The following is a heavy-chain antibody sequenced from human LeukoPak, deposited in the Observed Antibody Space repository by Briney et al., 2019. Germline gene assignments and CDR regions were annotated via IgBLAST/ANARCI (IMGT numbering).Heavy chain of an antibody. V-gene: IGHV3-23*01. CDR1: GFTFSSYG. D-gene: IGHD5-18*01. J-gene: IGHJ3*02. CDR3: ARGSGYSYGYYDAFDI. Sequence: GGSLRLSCAASGFTFSSYGMSWVRQAPGKGLEWVSAISGSGGSTYYADSVKGRFTISRDNAKNSLYLQMNSLRAEDTAVYYCARGSGYSYGYYDAFDIWGQGTMVTVSS. CDR2: ISGSGGST.